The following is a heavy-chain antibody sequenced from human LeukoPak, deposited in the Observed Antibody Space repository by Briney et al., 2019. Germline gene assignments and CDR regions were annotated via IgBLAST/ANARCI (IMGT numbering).Heavy chain of an antibody. D-gene: IGHD3-9*01. V-gene: IGHV4-30-2*01. CDR3: ARRTTYYDILTGYSPAAFDI. CDR2: IYHSGST. CDR1: GGSISSGGYS. Sequence: PSETLSLTCAVSGGSISSGGYSWSWIRQPPGKGLEWIGYIYHSGSTYYNPSLKSRVTISVDRFKNQFSLKLSSVTAADTAMYYCARRTTYYDILTGYSPAAFDIWGQGTMVTVSS. J-gene: IGHJ3*02.